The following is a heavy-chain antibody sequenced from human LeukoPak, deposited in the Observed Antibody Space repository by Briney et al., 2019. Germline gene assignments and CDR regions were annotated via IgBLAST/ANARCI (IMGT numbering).Heavy chain of an antibody. CDR3: ARGFAIVGANYFDY. CDR2: IIPIFGTA. CDR1: GGTFSSYA. D-gene: IGHD1-26*01. V-gene: IGHV1-69*05. Sequence: SVKVSCKASGGTFSSYAISWVRQAPGQGLEWMGGIIPIFGTANYAQKFQGRVTITTDESTSTAYMELSSLRSGDTAVYYCARGFAIVGANYFDYWGQGTLVTVSS. J-gene: IGHJ4*02.